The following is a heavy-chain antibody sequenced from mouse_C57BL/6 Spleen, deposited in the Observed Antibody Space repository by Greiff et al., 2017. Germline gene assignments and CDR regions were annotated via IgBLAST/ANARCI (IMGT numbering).Heavy chain of an antibody. CDR3: ARGGYAALRLYAMDY. CDR2: ISSGSSTI. J-gene: IGHJ4*01. Sequence: EVKLVESGGGLVKPGGSLKLSCAASGFTFSDYGMHWVRQAPEKGLEWVAYISSGSSTIYYADTVKGRFTISRDNAKNTLFLQMTSLRSEDTAMYYCARGGYAALRLYAMDYWGQGTSVTVSS. CDR1: GFTFSDYG. D-gene: IGHD2-4*01. V-gene: IGHV5-17*01.